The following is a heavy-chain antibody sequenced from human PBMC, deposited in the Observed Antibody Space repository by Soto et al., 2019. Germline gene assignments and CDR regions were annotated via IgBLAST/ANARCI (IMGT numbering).Heavy chain of an antibody. D-gene: IGHD3-10*01. Sequence: LSLPCTVSGGSISSYYWSWIRQPPGKGLEWIGYIYYSGSTNYNPSLKSRVTISVDTSKNQFSLKLSSVTAADTAVYYCARAGTTMVRGVISGWFDPWGQGTLVTVSS. V-gene: IGHV4-59*01. CDR2: IYYSGST. J-gene: IGHJ5*02. CDR3: ARAGTTMVRGVISGWFDP. CDR1: GGSISSYY.